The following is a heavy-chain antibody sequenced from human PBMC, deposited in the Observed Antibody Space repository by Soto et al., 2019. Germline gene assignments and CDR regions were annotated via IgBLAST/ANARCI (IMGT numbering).Heavy chain of an antibody. Sequence: GGSLRLSCEVSGFTFTNYAMNWVRQAPGKGLEWVSSVSNRGDSTNYADSVTGRFTISVDNSKITVSLQMNSLRVEDSAVYYCAKSGNYNDSSDHYHFDHCGHGMLVSVPQ. D-gene: IGHD3-22*01. J-gene: IGHJ4*01. CDR2: VSNRGDST. CDR3: AKSGNYNDSSDHYHFDH. V-gene: IGHV3-23*01. CDR1: GFTFTNYA.